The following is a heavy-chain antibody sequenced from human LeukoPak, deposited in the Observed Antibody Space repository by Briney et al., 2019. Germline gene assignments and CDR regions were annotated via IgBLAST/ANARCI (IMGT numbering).Heavy chain of an antibody. CDR1: GFVFTIYT. CDR3: VKDFGRIRGTPGS. V-gene: IGHV3-64D*06. J-gene: IGHJ5*02. CDR2: ISGSGNGFSI. Sequence: PGGSLRLSCSASGFVFTIYTMYWVRQAPGKGPEYVSTISGSGNGFSIYYADSVKGRFTISRDDSKSILYLQMNGLRSEDTAVYYCVKDFGRIRGTPGSWGQGTLVTVSS. D-gene: IGHD1-26*01.